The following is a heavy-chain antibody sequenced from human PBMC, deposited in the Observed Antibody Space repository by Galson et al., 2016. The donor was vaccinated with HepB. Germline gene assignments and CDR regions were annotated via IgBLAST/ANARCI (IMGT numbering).Heavy chain of an antibody. D-gene: IGHD3-10*01. J-gene: IGHJ4*02. CDR2: IYHSGTT. CDR1: GYSIRSGFY. CDR3: ARAGFGEFYLDF. Sequence: SETLSLTCTVSGYSIRSGFYWGWIRQLPGKGLEWIGGIYHSGTTYFNPSLKSRVTVSVDPSKNQFSLNLTSVTGADTAVYYCARAGFGEFYLDFWGQGTLVTVSS. V-gene: IGHV4-38-2*02.